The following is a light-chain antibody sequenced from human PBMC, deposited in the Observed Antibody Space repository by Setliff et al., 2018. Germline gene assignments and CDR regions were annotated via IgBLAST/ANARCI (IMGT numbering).Light chain of an antibody. CDR3: ASYIGSSTYV. J-gene: IGLJ1*01. CDR1: SSDVGGYNY. CDR2: DVS. Sequence: QSALAQPASVSGSPGQSITISCTGTSSDVGGYNYVSWYQQHPGKAPKLMIYDVSNRPSGVSNRFSGSKSGNTASLTISGLQAEDEADYHCASYIGSSTYVFGSGTKVTVL. V-gene: IGLV2-14*03.